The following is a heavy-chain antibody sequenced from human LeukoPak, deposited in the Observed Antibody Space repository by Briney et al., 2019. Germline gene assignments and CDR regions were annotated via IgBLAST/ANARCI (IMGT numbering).Heavy chain of an antibody. V-gene: IGHV1-2*06. CDR3: ARDPGAAAYSFDY. CDR2: INPNSDGI. Sequence: ASVKVSCKASGYTFTGYYMHWVRQAPGQGLEWMGRINPNSDGINYAQKFQGRVTMTRDTSISTAYMELSRLRSDDTAVYYCARDPGAAAYSFDYWGQGTLVTVSS. J-gene: IGHJ4*02. CDR1: GYTFTGYY. D-gene: IGHD6-13*01.